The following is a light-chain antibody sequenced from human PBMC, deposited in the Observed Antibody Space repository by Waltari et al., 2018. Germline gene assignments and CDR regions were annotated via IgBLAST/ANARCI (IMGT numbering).Light chain of an antibody. CDR3: HQYYDIPYS. J-gene: IGKJ2*03. CDR1: RTVLPSPNHKNN. Sequence: DIVMTQSPDSLAVSLGERATIHCQSSRTVLPSPNHKNNFGWYQQKPGQPPKLLIYWASTREAGVPDRFSGSGSGTDFTLTISSLQAEDVAVYYCHQYYDIPYSFGQGTKLEIK. V-gene: IGKV4-1*01. CDR2: WAS.